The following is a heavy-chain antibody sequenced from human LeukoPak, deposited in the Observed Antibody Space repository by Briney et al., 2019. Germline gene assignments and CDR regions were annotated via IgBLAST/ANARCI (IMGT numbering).Heavy chain of an antibody. D-gene: IGHD1-26*01. CDR3: ARYSWSGATPGSWFDP. Sequence: PSETLSLTCTVPGGSISNYYWSWIRQPPGKGLEWIGYIYNSGNINYNPSLKSRVTISVDTSKNHFSLKLSSVTAADTAVYYCARYSWSGATPGSWFDPWGQGTLVTVSS. CDR1: GGSISNYY. CDR2: IYNSGNI. J-gene: IGHJ5*02. V-gene: IGHV4-59*08.